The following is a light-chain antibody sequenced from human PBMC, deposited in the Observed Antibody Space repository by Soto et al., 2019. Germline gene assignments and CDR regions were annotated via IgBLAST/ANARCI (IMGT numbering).Light chain of an antibody. V-gene: IGKV3-20*01. CDR2: GAS. Sequence: EIVLTQSRGTLSLSPGERATLSCRASQSVSSSYLAWYQQKPGQAPRLLIYGASIRATGIPDRFSGSGSGTDFTLTISRLEPEDFAVYYCQQYDSSPLTFGGGTKVEIK. CDR1: QSVSSSY. J-gene: IGKJ4*01. CDR3: QQYDSSPLT.